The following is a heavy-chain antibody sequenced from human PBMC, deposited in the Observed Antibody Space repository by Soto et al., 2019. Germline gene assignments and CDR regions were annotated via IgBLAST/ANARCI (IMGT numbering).Heavy chain of an antibody. CDR1: GGSISSNNW. V-gene: IGHV4-4*02. D-gene: IGHD3-10*01. CDR3: ARVKASGVNFDY. J-gene: IGHJ4*02. CDR2: IYHSGST. Sequence: QVQLQESGPGLVKPSVTLSLTCAVSGGSISSNNWWSWAGQPPGKGLEWIGEIYHSGSTNYNPSLKSRVTISVDKSKNQFSLKLSSVTAADTAVYYCARVKASGVNFDYWCQGTLVTVSS.